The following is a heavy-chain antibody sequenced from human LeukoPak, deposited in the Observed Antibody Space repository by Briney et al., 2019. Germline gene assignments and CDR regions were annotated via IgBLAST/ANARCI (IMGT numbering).Heavy chain of an antibody. Sequence: GGPLRLSCAASGFTVSSNYMSWVRQAPGKGLEWVSSISSSSSYIYYADSVKGRFTISRDNAKNSLYLQMNSQRAEDTAVYYCARRSAAKDAFDIWGQRTMVTVSS. CDR2: ISSSSSYI. CDR1: GFTVSSNY. J-gene: IGHJ3*02. V-gene: IGHV3-21*01. CDR3: ARRSAAKDAFDI. D-gene: IGHD6-25*01.